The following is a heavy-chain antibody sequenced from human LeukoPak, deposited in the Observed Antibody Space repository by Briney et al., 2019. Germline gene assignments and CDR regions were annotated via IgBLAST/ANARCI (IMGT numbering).Heavy chain of an antibody. CDR2: ISSSSITI. CDR3: ARDRGGSYSAIDY. D-gene: IGHD2-15*01. CDR1: GFTFSSYS. Sequence: PGGSLRLSCAASGFTFSSYSLNWVRQAPGKGLEWVLFISSSSITIYYADSVKGRFTISRDNAEKSLYLQLNSLRAEDTAVYYCARDRGGSYSAIDYWGQGTLVTVSS. V-gene: IGHV3-48*04. J-gene: IGHJ4*02.